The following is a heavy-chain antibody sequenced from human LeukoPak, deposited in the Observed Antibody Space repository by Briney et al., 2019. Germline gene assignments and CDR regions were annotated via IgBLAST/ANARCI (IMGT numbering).Heavy chain of an antibody. Sequence: SQTLSLTCTVSGGSISSGSYYWSWIRQPAGKGLEWIGRIYTSGSTNYNPSLKSRVTISVDTSKNQFSLKLSSVTAADTAVYYCARVGYDILTGRYYYYYMDVWGKGTTVTVSS. D-gene: IGHD3-9*01. CDR1: GGSISSGSYY. J-gene: IGHJ6*03. V-gene: IGHV4-61*02. CDR3: ARVGYDILTGRYYYYYMDV. CDR2: IYTSGST.